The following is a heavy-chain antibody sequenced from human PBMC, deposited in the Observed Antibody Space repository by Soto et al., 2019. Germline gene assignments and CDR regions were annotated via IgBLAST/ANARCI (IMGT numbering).Heavy chain of an antibody. CDR2: LDNDGTNT. CDR3: ARDGGTYFDY. J-gene: IGHJ4*02. D-gene: IGHD3-16*01. Sequence: GGSLRLSCAASGFTFSTYWMHWVRQAPGKGLVWVSRLDNDGTNTRYADSVKGRFTVSRDNGKNTVYLQMDSLRAEDTAVYYCARDGGTYFDYWGQGTLVTVSS. CDR1: GFTFSTYW. V-gene: IGHV3-74*01.